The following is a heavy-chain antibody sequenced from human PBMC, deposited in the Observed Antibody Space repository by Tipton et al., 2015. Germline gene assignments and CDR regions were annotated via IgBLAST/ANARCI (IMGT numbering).Heavy chain of an antibody. Sequence: TPSLTCTVSGGSIDSYYWSWIRQPPGKRLEWIGYIDFRGSTEYNPSVKSRVSISVDRSKNQFSLRLNSVTAADTAVYFCARDAWAGDSRGFYYIYWGQGTLVRVSS. CDR2: IDFRGST. CDR1: GGSIDSYY. CDR3: ARDAWAGDSRGFYYIY. D-gene: IGHD3-22*01. J-gene: IGHJ4*02. V-gene: IGHV4-59*01.